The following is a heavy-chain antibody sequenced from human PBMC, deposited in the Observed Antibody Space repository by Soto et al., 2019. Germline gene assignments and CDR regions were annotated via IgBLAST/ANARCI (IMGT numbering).Heavy chain of an antibody. CDR2: IYYSGST. CDR3: ARGFDYYDSSGYNAFDI. CDR1: GGSISSGGYY. D-gene: IGHD3-22*01. J-gene: IGHJ3*02. Sequence: SETLSLTCTVSGGSISSGGYYWSWIRQHPGKGLEWIGYIYYSGSTYYNPSLKSRVTISVDTSKNQFSLKLSSVTAADTAVYYCARGFDYYDSSGYNAFDIWGQGTMVT. V-gene: IGHV4-31*03.